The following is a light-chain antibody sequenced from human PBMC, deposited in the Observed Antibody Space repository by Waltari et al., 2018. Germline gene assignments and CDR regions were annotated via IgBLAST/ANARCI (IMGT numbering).Light chain of an antibody. V-gene: IGLV2-8*01. CDR2: EVT. J-gene: IGLJ3*02. Sequence: QSALTQPPSASGSPGQSIPISCPGIRPPVEGYDPVFWYPQPPGKAPKPLIYEVTKRPSGVPDRFSGSKSDNTASLSVSGLQAEDEADYYCSSYAGGSSLMFGGGTKLTVL. CDR1: RPPVEGYDP. CDR3: SSYAGGSSLM.